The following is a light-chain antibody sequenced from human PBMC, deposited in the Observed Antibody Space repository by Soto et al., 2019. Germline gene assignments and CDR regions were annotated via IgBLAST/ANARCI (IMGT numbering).Light chain of an antibody. Sequence: QSVLTQPPSVSGTPGQRVTISCSGGRSNIGSNTVNWYQQFPGAAPKLLIYGNTERPSGVPGRFSGSKSGASGSLAISGLQSEDEADYYCASWDGTLSGPVFGGGTQLTVL. CDR1: RSNIGSNT. CDR2: GNT. J-gene: IGLJ2*01. V-gene: IGLV1-44*01. CDR3: ASWDGTLSGPV.